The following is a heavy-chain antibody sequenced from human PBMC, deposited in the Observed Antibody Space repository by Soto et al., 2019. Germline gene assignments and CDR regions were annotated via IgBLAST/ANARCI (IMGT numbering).Heavy chain of an antibody. D-gene: IGHD1-26*01. CDR3: ARGAGDFSGADSFAI. CDR1: GDSIISSF. CDR2: MSDSGGT. Sequence: QVQLQESGPRLVKSSETLSLVCSVSGDSIISSFWGWIRQSPGKGLEYIGYMSDSGGTDYDPSLKSRVSISVDTSKTKFPLKLTSVTAADTAMADCARGAGDFSGADSFAIWGQGAKCTVSS. J-gene: IGHJ3*02. V-gene: IGHV4-59*01.